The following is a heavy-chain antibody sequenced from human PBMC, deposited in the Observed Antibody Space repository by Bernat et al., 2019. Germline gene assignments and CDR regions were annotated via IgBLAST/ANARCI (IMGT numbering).Heavy chain of an antibody. CDR3: ARAPLVSYSGYDHDDY. J-gene: IGHJ4*02. CDR1: GFTFSSYA. Sequence: QVQLVESGGGVVQPGRSLRLSCAASGFTFSSYAMHWVRQAPGKGLGWVAVISYDGSNKYYADSVKGRFTISRDNAKNTLYLQMNSLRAEDTAVYYCARAPLVSYSGYDHDDYWGQGTLVTVSS. CDR2: ISYDGSNK. V-gene: IGHV3-30-3*01. D-gene: IGHD5-12*01.